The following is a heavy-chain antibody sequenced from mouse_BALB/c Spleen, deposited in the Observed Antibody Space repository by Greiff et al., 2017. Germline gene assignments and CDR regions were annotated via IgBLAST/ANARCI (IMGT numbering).Heavy chain of an antibody. CDR2: IYPGDGDT. Sequence: VQLQQSGAKLVRPGSSVKISCKASGYAFSSYWMNWVKQRPGQGLEWIGQIYPGDGDTNYNGKFKGKATLTADKSSSTAYMQLSSLTSEDSAVYFCARNNYGNYWYFDVWGAGTTVTVSS. J-gene: IGHJ1*01. CDR3: ARNNYGNYWYFDV. V-gene: IGHV1-80*01. D-gene: IGHD2-1*01. CDR1: GYAFSSYW.